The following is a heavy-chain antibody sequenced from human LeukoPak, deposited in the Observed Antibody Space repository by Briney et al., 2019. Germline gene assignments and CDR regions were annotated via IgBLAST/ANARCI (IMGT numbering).Heavy chain of an antibody. CDR2: INPNSGGT. V-gene: IGHV1-2*02. J-gene: IGHJ6*02. CDR1: GYTFTGYY. Sequence: ASVKVSCKASGYTFTGYYMHWVRQAPGQGLEWMGWINPNSGGTNYAQKFQGRVTMTRDTSISTAYMELSRLRSDDTAVYCCARGYRVAVAVPDGMDVWGQGTTVTVSS. CDR3: ARGYRVAVAVPDGMDV. D-gene: IGHD6-19*01.